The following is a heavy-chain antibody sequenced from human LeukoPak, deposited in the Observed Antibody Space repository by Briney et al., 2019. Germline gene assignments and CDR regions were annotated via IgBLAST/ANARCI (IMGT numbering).Heavy chain of an antibody. CDR1: GYSFTSYW. D-gene: IGHD3-10*01. Sequence: PGESLKISCKGSGYSFTSYWIGWARQMPGKGLEWMGIIYPGDSDTRYSPSFQGQVTISADKSISTAYLQWSSLKASDTAMYYCGIFRVGSGANYWYFDLWGRGTLVTVSS. J-gene: IGHJ2*01. CDR2: IYPGDSDT. V-gene: IGHV5-51*01. CDR3: GIFRVGSGANYWYFDL.